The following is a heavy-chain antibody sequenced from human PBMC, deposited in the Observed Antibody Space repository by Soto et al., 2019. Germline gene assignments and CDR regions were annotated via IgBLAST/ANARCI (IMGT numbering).Heavy chain of an antibody. J-gene: IGHJ4*02. CDR3: ARVMWELINFDY. D-gene: IGHD1-26*01. Sequence: PSETLSLTCTVSGGSISSGGYYWSWIRQHPGKGLEWIGYIYYSGSTYYNPSLKSRVTISVDTSKNQFSLKLSSVTAADTAVYYCARVMWELINFDYWGQGTLVTVSS. CDR1: GGSISSGGYY. V-gene: IGHV4-31*03. CDR2: IYYSGST.